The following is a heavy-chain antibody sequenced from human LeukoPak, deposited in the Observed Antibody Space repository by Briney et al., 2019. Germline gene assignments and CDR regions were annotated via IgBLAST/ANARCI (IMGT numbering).Heavy chain of an antibody. CDR3: ATDFGGVIALIGY. V-gene: IGHV3-30*04. D-gene: IGHD3-16*02. CDR1: GFTFSSYA. CDR2: ISYDGSDK. Sequence: GGSLRLSCAGSGFTFSSYAMHWGRQAPGKGLEWVAVISYDGSDKYYADSVKGRFTISKDNSKNTLYLQVNSLRAEDTAVYYCATDFGGVIALIGYWGQGTLVTVSS. J-gene: IGHJ4*02.